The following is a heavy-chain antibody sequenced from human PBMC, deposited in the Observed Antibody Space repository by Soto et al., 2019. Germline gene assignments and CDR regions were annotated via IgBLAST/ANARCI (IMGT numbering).Heavy chain of an antibody. D-gene: IGHD1-26*01. CDR2: IYPGDSET. J-gene: IGHJ4*02. CDR1: GYTFTNYW. CDR3: ACIAVLATFDVIDH. Sequence: GETLKIPCPGSGYTFTNYWIGWVRQLPGKGPEWQGIIYPGDSETRYSPSFQGQVTISADQSRSTAYLQRRSLKASDTTTSYCACIAVLATFDVIDHWGQGTLLTVSS. V-gene: IGHV5-51*01.